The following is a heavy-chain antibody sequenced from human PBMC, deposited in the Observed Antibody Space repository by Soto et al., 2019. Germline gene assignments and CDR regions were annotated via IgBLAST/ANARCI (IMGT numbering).Heavy chain of an antibody. CDR2: IYWDDDK. J-gene: IGHJ5*02. Sequence: QITLKESGPPLVKPTQTLTLTCTFSGFSLTTRGVGVGWIRQPPGKALECLALIYWDDDKRYRPSLQSRPSITKDTSKNQLVLTMTNVDPVDTATYYCAHIPNYYQYDWFDPWGQGTLVSVSS. D-gene: IGHD3-16*01. CDR3: AHIPNYYQYDWFDP. CDR1: GFSLTTRGVG. V-gene: IGHV2-5*02.